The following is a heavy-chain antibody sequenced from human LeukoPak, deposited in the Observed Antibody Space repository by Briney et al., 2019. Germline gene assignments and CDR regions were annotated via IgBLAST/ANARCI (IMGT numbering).Heavy chain of an antibody. V-gene: IGHV4-34*01. Sequence: SETLSPTCAVYGGSFSGFYCSSIRQPPGKGLEWIGEINRSGSTNYNPSLKSRVTISVDTSKNQFSLKLSSVTAADTAVYYCAREGLVVPAAMTSRYNWFDPWGQGTLVTVSS. CDR1: GGSFSGFY. J-gene: IGHJ5*02. CDR2: INRSGST. CDR3: AREGLVVPAAMTSRYNWFDP. D-gene: IGHD2-2*01.